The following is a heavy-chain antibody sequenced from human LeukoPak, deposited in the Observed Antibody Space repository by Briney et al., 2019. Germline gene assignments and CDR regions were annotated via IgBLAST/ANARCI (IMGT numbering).Heavy chain of an antibody. Sequence: ASVKVSCKASGYTFTGYYMHWVRQAPGQGLEWMGWINPNSGGTNYAQKFQGRVTMTRDTSISTAYMELSRLRSEYTAVYDSARGNVVVPAATYDNWFDPWGQGTLVTVSS. CDR1: GYTFTGYY. D-gene: IGHD2-2*01. CDR2: INPNSGGT. CDR3: ARGNVVVPAATYDNWFDP. J-gene: IGHJ5*02. V-gene: IGHV1-2*02.